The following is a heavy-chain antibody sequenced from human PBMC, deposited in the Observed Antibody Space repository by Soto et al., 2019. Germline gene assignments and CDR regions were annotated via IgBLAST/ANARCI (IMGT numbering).Heavy chain of an antibody. CDR3: ARGGAMGVDY. CDR1: GFTFNTHW. D-gene: IGHD1-26*01. Sequence: EVQLVESGGGVVQPGGSLGLPCTASGFTFNTHWLHWVRQAPGKGRVWVSRIYFDGITTNYADSVKGRLTVSRDNAKNTVYLHVNTLRDEDTAVYYCARGGAMGVDYWGQGTLVTVSS. J-gene: IGHJ4*02. V-gene: IGHV3-74*01. CDR2: IYFDGITT.